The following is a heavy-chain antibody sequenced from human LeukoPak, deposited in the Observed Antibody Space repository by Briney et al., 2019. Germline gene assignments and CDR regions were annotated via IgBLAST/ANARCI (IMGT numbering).Heavy chain of an antibody. Sequence: GGSLRLSCAASGFTFSSYWMHWVRQAPGKGLVWVPRINSDGSSTSYADSVKGRFTISRDNATSTLYLQMNSLRAEDTAVYYCARDHYDILTGRTVDYWGQGTLVTVSS. CDR2: INSDGSST. CDR1: GFTFSSYW. CDR3: ARDHYDILTGRTVDY. V-gene: IGHV3-74*01. J-gene: IGHJ4*02. D-gene: IGHD3-9*01.